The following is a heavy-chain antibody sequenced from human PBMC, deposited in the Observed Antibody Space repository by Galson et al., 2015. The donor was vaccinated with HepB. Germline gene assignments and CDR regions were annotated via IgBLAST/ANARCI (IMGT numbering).Heavy chain of an antibody. D-gene: IGHD2-2*01. Sequence: SCKASGGTFSSYAISWVRQAPGQGLEWMGGIIPIFGTANYAQKFQGRVTITADESTSTAYMELSSLRSEDTAVYYCGTPAAAHYYYYMDVWGKGTTVTVSS. CDR3: GTPAAAHYYYYMDV. CDR2: IIPIFGTA. CDR1: GGTFSSYA. V-gene: IGHV1-69*01. J-gene: IGHJ6*03.